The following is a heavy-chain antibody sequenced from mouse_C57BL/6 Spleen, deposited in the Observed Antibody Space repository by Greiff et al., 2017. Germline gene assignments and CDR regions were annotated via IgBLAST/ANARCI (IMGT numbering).Heavy chain of an antibody. Sequence: QVLLKESGPGLVAPSQSLSIPCPVSGFSLTSSGVHWVRPPPGKGLEWLVLIWSDGSTTSNSAPKSRLSISKDNSKCQVFVTMNSLQTDDTAMYYCDRQANWGFAYWGQGTLVTVSA. CDR3: DRQANWGFAY. J-gene: IGHJ3*01. V-gene: IGHV2-6-1*01. D-gene: IGHD4-1*01. CDR2: IWSDGST. CDR1: GFSLTSSG.